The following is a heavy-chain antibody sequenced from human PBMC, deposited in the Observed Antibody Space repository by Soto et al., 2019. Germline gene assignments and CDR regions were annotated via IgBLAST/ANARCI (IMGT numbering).Heavy chain of an antibody. CDR1: GFSLEEYG. D-gene: IGHD4-17*01. V-gene: IGHV3-20*04. CDR2: MHRNGNST. J-gene: IGHJ5*01. Sequence: EVQLVESGGGVVRPGGSLILACVVSGFSLEEYGMSWVRQAPGKGPEWVSGMHRNGNSTGYADAVKGRFTISRDDAKNSLYLQMSSLRAEDTAFYYCARDHRWGYEYGDYGDSWGHGTLVTVSS. CDR3: ARDHRWGYEYGDYGDS.